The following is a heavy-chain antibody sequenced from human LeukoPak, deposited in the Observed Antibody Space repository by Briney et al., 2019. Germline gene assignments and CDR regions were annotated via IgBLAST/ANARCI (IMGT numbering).Heavy chain of an antibody. CDR2: ISGSGGST. V-gene: IGHV3-23*01. D-gene: IGHD3-3*01. CDR3: AKEVKDPGYYPLNN. Sequence: GGSLRLSCAASGFTFRNYTMTWVRQAPGKGLEWVSAISGSGGSTYYADSVKGRFTISRDNSKNTLYLQMNRLRDEDTALFYCAKEVKDPGYYPLNNWGQGPLVTVSP. J-gene: IGHJ4*02. CDR1: GFTFRNYT.